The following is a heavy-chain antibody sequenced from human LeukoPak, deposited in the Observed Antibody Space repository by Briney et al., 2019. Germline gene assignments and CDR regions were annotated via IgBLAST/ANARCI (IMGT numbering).Heavy chain of an antibody. CDR1: GFTFSSYS. J-gene: IGHJ6*02. CDR2: ISSSSSYI. Sequence: GGSLRLSCAASGFTFSSYSMNWVRQAPGKGLEWVSSISSSSSYIYYADSVKGRFTISRDNAKNSLYLQMNSLRAEDTAVYYCARDSFSSSWLTNYYYYGMDVWGQGTTVTASS. D-gene: IGHD6-13*01. CDR3: ARDSFSSSWLTNYYYYGMDV. V-gene: IGHV3-21*01.